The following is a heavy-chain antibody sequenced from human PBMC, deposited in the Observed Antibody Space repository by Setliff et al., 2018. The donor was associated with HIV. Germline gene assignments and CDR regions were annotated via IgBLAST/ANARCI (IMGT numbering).Heavy chain of an antibody. D-gene: IGHD4-17*01. Sequence: SETLSLTCTVSGGSLSTSSFYWSWIRQPPGKGLQWIGSIYFSGSTYYNPSLKSRVTISVDTSKNQFSLKLRSVTAADTGIYYCARHRSYGDYDPNWFDPWGQGTLVTVSS. J-gene: IGHJ5*02. V-gene: IGHV4-39*01. CDR2: IYFSGST. CDR1: GGSLSTSSFY. CDR3: ARHRSYGDYDPNWFDP.